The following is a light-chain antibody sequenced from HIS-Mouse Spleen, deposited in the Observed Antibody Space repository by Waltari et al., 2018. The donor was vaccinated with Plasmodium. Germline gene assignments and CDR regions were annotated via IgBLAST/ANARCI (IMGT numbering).Light chain of an antibody. J-gene: IGLJ3*02. CDR3: YSTDSSGNHRV. Sequence: SYELTQPPSVSVSPGQTARITCSGDALPKKYAYWYQQKSGQAPVLVIYEDSKRPSWTPERFSGSSSGTMGTLTISGAQVEDEADYYCYSTDSSGNHRVFGGGTKLTVL. V-gene: IGLV3-10*01. CDR2: EDS. CDR1: ALPKKY.